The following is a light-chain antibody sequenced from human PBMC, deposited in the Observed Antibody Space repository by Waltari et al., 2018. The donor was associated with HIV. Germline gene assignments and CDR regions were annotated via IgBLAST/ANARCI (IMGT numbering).Light chain of an antibody. CDR2: RSN. V-gene: IGLV1-47*01. Sequence: QSVLTQPPSASGTPWQRVAISCSGSSSNIGSNYVSCYQQLPGTAPKVLIYRSNQRPSGVPDRFSGSKSGTSASLAISALRSEDEADYYCATWDDSLSGPVFGGGTKLTVL. CDR3: ATWDDSLSGPV. CDR1: SSNIGSNY. J-gene: IGLJ3*02.